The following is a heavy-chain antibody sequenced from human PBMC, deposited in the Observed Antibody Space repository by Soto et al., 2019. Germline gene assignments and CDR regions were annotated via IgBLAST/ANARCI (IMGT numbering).Heavy chain of an antibody. V-gene: IGHV3-23*01. J-gene: IGHJ4*02. CDR1: GFTFSSYA. D-gene: IGHD2-15*01. CDR3: ANVVVAAYCGVDY. CDR2: ISGSGGST. Sequence: EMQLLESGGGLVQPGGSLRLSCAASGFTFSSYAMSWVRQAPGKGLEWVSAISGSGGSTYYADSVKGRFTISRDNSKNTLYLQMNSLRAEDTAVYYCANVVVAAYCGVDYWGQGTLVTVSS.